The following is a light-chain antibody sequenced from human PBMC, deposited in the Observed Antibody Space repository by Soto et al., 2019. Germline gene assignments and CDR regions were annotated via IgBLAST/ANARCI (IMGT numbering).Light chain of an antibody. CDR3: QQYGSSPWT. CDR2: GAS. Sequence: EIVLTQSPGTLSLSPGERATLSCRASQSVSSSYLAWYQQKPGQAPRLLIYGASSRATGIPDRFSGSGSGTDFHLNISRPEPEDFAVYYCQQYGSSPWTFGQGTKVEIK. CDR1: QSVSSSY. V-gene: IGKV3-20*01. J-gene: IGKJ1*01.